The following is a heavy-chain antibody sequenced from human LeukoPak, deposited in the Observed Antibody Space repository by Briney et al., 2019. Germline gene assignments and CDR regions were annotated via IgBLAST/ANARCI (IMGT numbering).Heavy chain of an antibody. J-gene: IGHJ6*02. Sequence: ASVKVSCKASGGTFSSYAISWVRQAPGQGLEWMGGIIPIFGTANYAQKFQGRVTITADESTSTAYKELSSLRSEDTAVYYCARGQNDILTGYYSNYYYYGMDVWGQGTTVTVSS. CDR1: GGTFSSYA. D-gene: IGHD3-9*01. V-gene: IGHV1-69*13. CDR2: IIPIFGTA. CDR3: ARGQNDILTGYYSNYYYYGMDV.